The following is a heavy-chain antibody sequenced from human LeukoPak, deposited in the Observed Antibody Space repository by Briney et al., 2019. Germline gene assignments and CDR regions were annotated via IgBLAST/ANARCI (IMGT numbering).Heavy chain of an antibody. J-gene: IGHJ4*02. CDR3: ARRERQSANYYYFDY. CDR1: GFTFSSYG. Sequence: GGSLRLSCAASGFTFSSYGMHWVRQAPGKGLEWVAVISYDGSNKYYADSVKGRFTISRDNAKNSLYLQMNSLRDDDTAVYYCARRERQSANYYYFDYWGQGTLVTVSS. CDR2: ISYDGSNK. D-gene: IGHD4/OR15-4a*01. V-gene: IGHV3-30*03.